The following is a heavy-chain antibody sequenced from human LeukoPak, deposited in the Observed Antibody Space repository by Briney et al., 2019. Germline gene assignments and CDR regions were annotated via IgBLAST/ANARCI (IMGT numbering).Heavy chain of an antibody. Sequence: GGSLRLSCAASGFTFSSYSMTWVRQAPGKGLEWVSSISSSSSYIYYADSVKGRFTISRDNAKNSLYLQMNSLRAEDTAVYYCARLIRSPYCSSTSCYPLYYYGMDVWGQGTTVTVSS. J-gene: IGHJ6*02. CDR2: ISSSSSYI. CDR3: ARLIRSPYCSSTSCYPLYYYGMDV. V-gene: IGHV3-21*01. CDR1: GFTFSSYS. D-gene: IGHD2-2*01.